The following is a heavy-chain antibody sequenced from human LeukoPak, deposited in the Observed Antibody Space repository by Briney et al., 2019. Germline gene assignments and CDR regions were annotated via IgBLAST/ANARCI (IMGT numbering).Heavy chain of an antibody. CDR2: INHSGST. CDR1: GGSFSGYY. CDR3: ARFRGSSSAGSADY. V-gene: IGHV4-34*01. D-gene: IGHD6-6*01. Sequence: PSETLSLTCAVYGGSFSGYYWSWIRQPPGKGLEWIGEINHSGSTNYNPSLKSRVTISVDTSKNQFSLKLSSVTAADTAVYYCARFRGSSSAGSADYWGQGTLVTVSS. J-gene: IGHJ4*02.